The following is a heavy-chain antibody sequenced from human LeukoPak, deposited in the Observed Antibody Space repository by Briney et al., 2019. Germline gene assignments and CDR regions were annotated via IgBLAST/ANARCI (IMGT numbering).Heavy chain of an antibody. V-gene: IGHV1-46*01. CDR3: ARDASITMIPNLGFDF. J-gene: IGHJ4*02. D-gene: IGHD3-22*01. CDR2: VNPRGGST. Sequence: ASVKVSCKASEYTFSNYYIHWVRQAPGQGLEWMGIVNPRGGSTVYAQKLQARVTLTRDTSTTTVYMELSSLRSEDTAIYHCARDASITMIPNLGFDFWGQGTLVTVSS. CDR1: EYTFSNYY.